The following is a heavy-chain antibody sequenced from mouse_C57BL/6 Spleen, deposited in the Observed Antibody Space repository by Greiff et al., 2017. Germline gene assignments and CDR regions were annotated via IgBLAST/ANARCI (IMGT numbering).Heavy chain of an antibody. J-gene: IGHJ3*01. V-gene: IGHV1-81*01. Sequence: VQLQQSGAELARPGASVKLSCKASGYTFTSYGISWVKQRTGQGLEWIGEIYPRSGNTYYNEKFKGKATLTADKSSSTAYMVLRSLTSEDSAVYFCARDDGYWFAYWGQGTLVTVSA. CDR3: ARDDGYWFAY. D-gene: IGHD2-3*01. CDR1: GYTFTSYG. CDR2: IYPRSGNT.